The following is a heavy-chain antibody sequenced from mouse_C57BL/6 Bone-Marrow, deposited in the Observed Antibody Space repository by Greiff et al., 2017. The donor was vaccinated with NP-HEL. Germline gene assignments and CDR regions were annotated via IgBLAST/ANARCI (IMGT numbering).Heavy chain of an antibody. V-gene: IGHV2-2*01. D-gene: IGHD2-5*01. CDR1: GFSLTSYG. CDR3: SGYSNFGWYFDV. Sequence: QVQLKESGPGLVQPSQSLSISCTASGFSLTSYGVPWVRQSPGKGLEWLGVIWSGGSTDYYAAFVSSLCTSKDNAKSKVFFKMNSLQSDDTAIYYCSGYSNFGWYFDVWGTGTTVTVSS. CDR2: IWSGGST. J-gene: IGHJ1*03.